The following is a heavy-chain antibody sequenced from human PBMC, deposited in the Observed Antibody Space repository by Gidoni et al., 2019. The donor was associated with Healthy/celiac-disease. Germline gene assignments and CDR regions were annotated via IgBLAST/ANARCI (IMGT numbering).Heavy chain of an antibody. D-gene: IGHD1-1*01. Sequence: QLQLQESGPGLVKPSETLSLTGTVSGGSISSSSYYWGWIRQPPGKGLEWSGSIYYSGSTYYNPSLTSRVTISVDTSKSQFSLKLSSVTASDTAVYYCASHLKGGLEEIDYWGQGTLVTVSS. CDR1: GGSISSSSYY. V-gene: IGHV4-39*01. CDR2: IYYSGST. CDR3: ASHLKGGLEEIDY. J-gene: IGHJ4*02.